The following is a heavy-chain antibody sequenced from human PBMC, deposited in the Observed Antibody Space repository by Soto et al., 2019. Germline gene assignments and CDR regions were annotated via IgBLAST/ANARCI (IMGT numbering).Heavy chain of an antibody. V-gene: IGHV3-30*18. CDR1: GFTLSSYG. D-gene: IGHD2-15*01. CDR2: ISSDASNE. J-gene: IGHJ6*02. CDR3: AKDWDHVVTVRYYFYGMDV. Sequence: GGSLRLSCAASGFTLSSYGIHWVRQAPGKGLEWIALISSDASNEYYADSVKGRFTISRDNSKNTLYLQMNSLTAEDTAVYYCAKDWDHVVTVRYYFYGMDVWGQGTTGTV.